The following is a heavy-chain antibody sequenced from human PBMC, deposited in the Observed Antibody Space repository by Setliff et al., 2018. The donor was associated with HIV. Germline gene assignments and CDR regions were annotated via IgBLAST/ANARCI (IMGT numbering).Heavy chain of an antibody. J-gene: IGHJ4*02. Sequence: PSETLSLTCTVSGGSISSYYWSWIRQPPGKGLEWIGYIYASGSTNYSPSLKSRVTISVDTSKNQFSLKLKSVTAADTAVYFCARHVYSSGWGYVYHLDSWGQGTLVTVSS. V-gene: IGHV4-59*08. CDR2: IYASGST. D-gene: IGHD6-19*01. CDR3: ARHVYSSGWGYVYHLDS. CDR1: GGSISSYY.